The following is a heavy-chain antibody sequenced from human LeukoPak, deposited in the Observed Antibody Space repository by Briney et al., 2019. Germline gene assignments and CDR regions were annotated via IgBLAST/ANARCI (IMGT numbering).Heavy chain of an antibody. V-gene: IGHV1-24*01. CDR1: GYTLTELS. CDR3: AKIPRRRITMIVVVLPNYYFDY. Sequence: ASVTVSCTVSGYTLTELSMHWVRQAPGKGLEWMGGFDPEDGETIYAQKFQGRVTMTEDTSTDTAYMELSSLRSEDTAVYYCAKIPRRRITMIVVVLPNYYFDYWGQGTLVTVSS. D-gene: IGHD3-22*01. CDR2: FDPEDGET. J-gene: IGHJ4*02.